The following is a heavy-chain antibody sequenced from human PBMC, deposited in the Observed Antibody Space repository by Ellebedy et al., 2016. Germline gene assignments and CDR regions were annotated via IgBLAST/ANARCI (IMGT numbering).Heavy chain of an antibody. D-gene: IGHD6-19*01. J-gene: IGHJ2*01. CDR2: INPSGGST. Sequence: ASVKVSXXASGYTFTGYYMHWVRQAPGQGLEWMGIINPSGGSTSYAQKFQGRVTMTRDTSTSTVYMELSSLRSEDTAVYYCARVVAGSHWYFDLWGRGTLVTVSS. CDR3: ARVVAGSHWYFDL. CDR1: GYTFTGYY. V-gene: IGHV1-46*01.